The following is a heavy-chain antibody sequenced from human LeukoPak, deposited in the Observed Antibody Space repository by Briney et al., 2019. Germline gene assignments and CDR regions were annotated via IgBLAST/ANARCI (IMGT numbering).Heavy chain of an antibody. CDR3: ARGMYYYDSSGTDY. CDR2: ISSSSSTI. D-gene: IGHD3-22*01. CDR1: GFSFGSYS. V-gene: IGHV3-48*01. J-gene: IGHJ4*02. Sequence: GGSLRLSCAASGFSFGSYSMNWVRQAPGKGLEWVSYISSSSSTIYYADSVKGRFTISRDNAKNSLYLQMNSLRAEDTAVYYCARGMYYYDSSGTDYWGQGTLVTVSS.